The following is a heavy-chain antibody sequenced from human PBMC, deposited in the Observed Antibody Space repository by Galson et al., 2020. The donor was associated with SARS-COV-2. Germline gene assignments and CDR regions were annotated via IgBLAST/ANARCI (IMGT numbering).Heavy chain of an antibody. CDR3: ARGHRGVVPSPVRGLGPFSSYYYMDV. D-gene: IGHD3-10*01. CDR2: INAGGNT. CDR1: GGSSSGYS. Sequence: SETMSLTCAVYGGSSSGYSWTWIRQPQGKGLEWIGEINAGGNTNYSTSLRTRVTVSVDTSKNQFSLNLRSVTAADTALYFCARGHRGVVPSPVRGLGPFSSYYYMDVWAKGTTVIVSS. V-gene: IGHV4-34*01. J-gene: IGHJ6*03.